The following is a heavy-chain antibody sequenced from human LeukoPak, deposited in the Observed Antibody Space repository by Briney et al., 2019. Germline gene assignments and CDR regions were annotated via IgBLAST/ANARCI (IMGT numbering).Heavy chain of an antibody. J-gene: IGHJ4*02. Sequence: GRSLRLSCGASGFTFSSFAMHWVRQAPGKGLEWVAFIRYDGNNKHYADSVEGRFTVSGDNSENTLFLQMSSLRAEDTAVYHCAKELREYSYGTFNFWGQGTLVTVSS. CDR3: AKELREYSYGTFNF. CDR1: GFTFSSFA. D-gene: IGHD5-18*01. CDR2: IRYDGNNK. V-gene: IGHV3-30*02.